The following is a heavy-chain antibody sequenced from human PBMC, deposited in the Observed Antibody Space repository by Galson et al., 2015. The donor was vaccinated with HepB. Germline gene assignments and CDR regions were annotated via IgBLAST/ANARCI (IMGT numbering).Heavy chain of an antibody. D-gene: IGHD3-16*01. Sequence: SVKVSCKGSGYTCTDYAMNWVRQAPGQGLEWMGWINTNTGNPTYAQGFTGRFVFSLDTSVSTAYLQISSLKAADTAVYYCARGLYSYYYVMDVWGQGTTVTVS. J-gene: IGHJ6*02. CDR1: GYTCTDYA. CDR2: INTNTGNP. CDR3: ARGLYSYYYVMDV. V-gene: IGHV7-4-1*02.